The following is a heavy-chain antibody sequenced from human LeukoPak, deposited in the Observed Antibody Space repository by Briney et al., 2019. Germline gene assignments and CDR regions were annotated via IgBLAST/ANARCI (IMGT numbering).Heavy chain of an antibody. D-gene: IGHD1-7*01. CDR2: IYYSGST. CDR3: ARIWYNWNYVYDY. J-gene: IGHJ4*02. Sequence: SETLSLTCTVSGGSISTSSYYWGWIRQSPGKGLEWLGKIYYSGSTYYNPSLKSRVTISVDTSKNQFSLKLSSVTAADTAVYYCARIWYNWNYVYDYWGQGTLVTVSS. CDR1: GGSISTSSYY. V-gene: IGHV4-39*07.